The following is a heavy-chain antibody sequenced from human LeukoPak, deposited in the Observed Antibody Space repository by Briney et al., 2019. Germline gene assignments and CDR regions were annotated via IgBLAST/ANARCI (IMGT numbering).Heavy chain of an antibody. V-gene: IGHV4-38-2*02. CDR1: GYSMTSYFY. D-gene: IGHD6-19*01. J-gene: IGHJ5*02. Sequence: TSETLSLTCAVSGYSMTSYFYWGWIRQPPGKGLEWIGSIYQSGSTYYNPSLKSRVTISVDTSKNQYSLKLSSVTAADTAVYYCARERFSSGWKYNWFDPWGQGTLVTVSS. CDR3: ARERFSSGWKYNWFDP. CDR2: IYQSGST.